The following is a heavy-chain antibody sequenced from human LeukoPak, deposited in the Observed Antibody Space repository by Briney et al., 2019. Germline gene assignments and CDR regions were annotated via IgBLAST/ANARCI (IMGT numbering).Heavy chain of an antibody. CDR3: ARGRGYCSSTSCSDFDY. V-gene: IGHV1-69*06. Sequence: ASVKVSCKASGGTFSSYAISWVRQAPGQGLEWMGGIIPIFGTANYAQKFQGRGTITADKSTSTAYMELSSLRSEDTAVYYCARGRGYCSSTSCSDFDYWGQGTLVTVSS. CDR2: IIPIFGTA. J-gene: IGHJ4*02. D-gene: IGHD2-2*01. CDR1: GGTFSSYA.